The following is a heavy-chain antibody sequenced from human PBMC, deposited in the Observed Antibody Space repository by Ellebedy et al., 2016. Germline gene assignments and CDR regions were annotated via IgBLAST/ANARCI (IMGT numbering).Heavy chain of an antibody. Sequence: ASVKVSXXASGYTFTSYGISWVRQAPGQGLEWMGWISAYNGNTNYAQKLQGRVTMTTDISTSTAYMELRSLRSDDTAVYYCARDRKAAAGLSVYYYYYGMDVWGQGTTVTVSS. CDR2: ISAYNGNT. CDR1: GYTFTSYG. J-gene: IGHJ6*02. D-gene: IGHD6-13*01. CDR3: ARDRKAAAGLSVYYYYYGMDV. V-gene: IGHV1-18*01.